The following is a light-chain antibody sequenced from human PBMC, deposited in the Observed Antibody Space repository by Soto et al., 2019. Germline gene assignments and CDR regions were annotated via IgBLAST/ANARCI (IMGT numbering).Light chain of an antibody. V-gene: IGKV3-20*01. CDR2: GAS. J-gene: IGKJ1*01. Sequence: EIVLTQSPGTLSLSPGERATLSCRASQSVTSSYLAWYQQKPGQAPRLLMHGASSRATGIPDRFSGRGSGTDFTLTISRLEPEDFAVYYCQQYSSSPLTFGRGTKVDIK. CDR1: QSVTSSY. CDR3: QQYSSSPLT.